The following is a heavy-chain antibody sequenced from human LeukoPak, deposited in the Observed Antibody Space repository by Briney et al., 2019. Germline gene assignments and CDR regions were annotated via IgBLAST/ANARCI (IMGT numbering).Heavy chain of an antibody. Sequence: GGSLRLSCAASGFTFGDYALSWVRQAPGKGLEWVGFIRGKSYGGTTQYAASVKGRFTISRDESKSIAYLQMSDLKTEDTAVYYCTRVGRDIAVVLDASNYYYYYMDVWGKGTTVIISS. J-gene: IGHJ6*03. V-gene: IGHV3-49*04. CDR3: TRVGRDIAVVLDASNYYYYYMDV. D-gene: IGHD2-8*02. CDR2: IRGKSYGGTT. CDR1: GFTFGDYA.